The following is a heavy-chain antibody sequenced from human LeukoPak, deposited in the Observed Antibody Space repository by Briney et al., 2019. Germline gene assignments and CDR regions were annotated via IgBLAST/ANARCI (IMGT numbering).Heavy chain of an antibody. CDR3: AKARGDFWSGYPQHFDY. CDR1: GFTFSSYA. CDR2: ISGSGGST. D-gene: IGHD3-3*01. V-gene: IGHV3-23*01. J-gene: IGHJ4*02. Sequence: GGSLRLSCAASGFTFSSYAMSWVRQAPGKGLEWVSAISGSGGSTYYADSVKSRFTISRDNSKNTLYLQMNSLRAEDTAVYYCAKARGDFWSGYPQHFDYWGQGTLVTVSS.